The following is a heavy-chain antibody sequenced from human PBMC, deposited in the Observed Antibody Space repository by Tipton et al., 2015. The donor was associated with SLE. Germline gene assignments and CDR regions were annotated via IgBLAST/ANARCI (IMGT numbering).Heavy chain of an antibody. Sequence: TLSLTCTVSGGSISSGSYFWGWIRQPPGKGLEWIGYIYSSGSVNYTPSLKSRVTISLDASKNQFSLKLTSVTAADTAIYYCARGGLTVVQGFKETKTRRYKWFDPWGQGTLVTVSS. J-gene: IGHJ5*02. CDR1: GGSISSGSYF. CDR3: ARGGLTVVQGFKETKTRRYKWFDP. CDR2: IYSSGSV. V-gene: IGHV4-61*01. D-gene: IGHD3-10*01.